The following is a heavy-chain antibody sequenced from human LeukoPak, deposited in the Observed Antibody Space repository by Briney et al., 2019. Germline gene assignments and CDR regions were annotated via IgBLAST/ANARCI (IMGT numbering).Heavy chain of an antibody. CDR3: ARGEVQGYAADAFDI. V-gene: IGHV1-46*01. D-gene: IGHD5-12*01. Sequence: GASMKVSCKASGYTFTSYYMHWVRQAPGQGLEWMGLINPSGGSTSYAQKFQGRVTMTRDTSTSTVYMELSSLRSEDTAVYYCARGEVQGYAADAFDIWGQGTMVTASS. CDR2: INPSGGST. CDR1: GYTFTSYY. J-gene: IGHJ3*02.